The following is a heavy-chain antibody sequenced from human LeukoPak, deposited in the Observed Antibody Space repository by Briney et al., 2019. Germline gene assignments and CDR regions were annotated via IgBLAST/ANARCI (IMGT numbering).Heavy chain of an antibody. D-gene: IGHD5-24*01. Sequence: GGSLRLSCAASGFTFSDYYMSWIRQAPGKGLEWVSYISSSGSTIYYADSVKGRFTISRDNAKNSLYLQMNSLRAEDTAVYYCARDREMATWHFDYWGQGTLVTVSS. CDR2: ISSSGSTI. V-gene: IGHV3-11*04. CDR1: GFTFSDYY. CDR3: ARDREMATWHFDY. J-gene: IGHJ4*02.